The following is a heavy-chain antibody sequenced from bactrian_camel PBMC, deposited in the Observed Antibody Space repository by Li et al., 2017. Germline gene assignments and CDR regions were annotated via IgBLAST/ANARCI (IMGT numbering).Heavy chain of an antibody. CDR2: ILLDSDNT. V-gene: IGHV3S53*01. J-gene: IGHJ4*01. CDR3: VADLGPAKLSEPLANWNWYLS. D-gene: IGHD1*01. CDR1: GYTYIR. Sequence: QVQLVESGGGSAQAGGSLRLSCTASGYTYIRAWFRQAPGQQREAVARILLDSDNTFYSESARGRFTISQDTAKKTVYLQMNSLKPEDTAMYHCVADLGPAKLSEPLANWNWYLSWGRGTQVTVS.